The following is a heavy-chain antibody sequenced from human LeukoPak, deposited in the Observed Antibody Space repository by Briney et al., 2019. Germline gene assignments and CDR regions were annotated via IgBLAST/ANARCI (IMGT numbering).Heavy chain of an antibody. CDR2: INHSGST. CDR3: ASGDYGDYRFDY. J-gene: IGHJ4*02. V-gene: IGHV4-34*01. CDR1: GGSFSGYY. Sequence: PSETLSLTCAVYGGSFSGYYWSWIRQPPGKGLEWIGEINHSGSTNYNPSLKSRVTISVDTSKNQFSLKLSSVTAADTAVYYCASGDYGDYRFDYWGQGTLVTVSS. D-gene: IGHD4-17*01.